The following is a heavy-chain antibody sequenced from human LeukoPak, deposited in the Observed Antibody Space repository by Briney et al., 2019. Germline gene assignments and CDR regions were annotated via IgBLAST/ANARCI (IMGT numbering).Heavy chain of an antibody. Sequence: HSGGSLRLSCAASGFTFSSYAMHWVRQAPGKGLEWVAVISYDGSNKYYADSVKGRFTISRDNSKNTLYLQMNSLRTEDTAMYYCAKDLYGSGWYNYFDPWGQGTLVTVSS. V-gene: IGHV3-30-3*01. CDR2: ISYDGSNK. D-gene: IGHD6-19*01. J-gene: IGHJ5*02. CDR3: AKDLYGSGWYNYFDP. CDR1: GFTFSSYA.